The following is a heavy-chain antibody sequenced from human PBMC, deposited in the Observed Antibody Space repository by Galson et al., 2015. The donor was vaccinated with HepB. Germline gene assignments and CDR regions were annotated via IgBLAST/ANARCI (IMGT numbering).Heavy chain of an antibody. Sequence: SLRLSCAASGFTFSSYATSWVRQAPGKGLEWVSAISGSGGSTYYADSVKGRFTISRDNSKNTLYLQMNSLRAENTAVYYCAKDSSGWYFPFDYWGQGTLVTVSS. CDR3: AKDSSGWYFPFDY. V-gene: IGHV3-23*01. D-gene: IGHD6-19*01. J-gene: IGHJ4*02. CDR2: ISGSGGST. CDR1: GFTFSSYA.